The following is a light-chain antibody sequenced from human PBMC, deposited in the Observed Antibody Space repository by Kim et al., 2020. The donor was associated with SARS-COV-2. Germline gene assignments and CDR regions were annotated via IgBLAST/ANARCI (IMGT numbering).Light chain of an antibody. CDR2: TTN. CDR1: TGAGTSGYF. J-gene: IGLJ3*02. V-gene: IGLV7-43*01. CDR3: LLFYGGTWV. Sequence: PGGTVTLTCASSTGAGTSGYFPNWFQQKPGQAPRPLIYTTNNKHSWTPARFSGSLLGGRAALTLSGVRPEDEADYYCLLFYGGTWVFGGGTQLTVL.